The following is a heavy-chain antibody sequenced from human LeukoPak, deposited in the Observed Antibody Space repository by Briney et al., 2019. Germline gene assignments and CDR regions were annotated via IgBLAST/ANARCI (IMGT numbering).Heavy chain of an antibody. CDR2: IYYSGST. CDR3: ARDRGPDCSGGSCWDY. CDR1: GGSISSYY. J-gene: IGHJ4*02. Sequence: SETLSLTCTVSGGSISSYYWSWIRQPPGKGLDRIGFIYYSGSTNYAPSLKSRVTISVDTSKNQFSLKLTSVTAADTAVYYCARDRGPDCSGGSCWDYWGQGTLVTVSS. D-gene: IGHD2-15*01. V-gene: IGHV4-59*01.